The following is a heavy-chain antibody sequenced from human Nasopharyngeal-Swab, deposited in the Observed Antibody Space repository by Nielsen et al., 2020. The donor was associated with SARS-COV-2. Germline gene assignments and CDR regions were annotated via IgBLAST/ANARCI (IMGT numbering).Heavy chain of an antibody. CDR3: ASLRFLEWLVFPPLDADAFDI. D-gene: IGHD3-3*01. Sequence: GESLKISCAASGFTFSSYWMSWVRQAPGRGLEWVANIKQDGSDKYYADSVKGRFTISRDNSKNTLYLQMNSLRAEDTAVYYCASLRFLEWLVFPPLDADAFDIWGQGTMVTVSS. J-gene: IGHJ3*02. V-gene: IGHV3-7*01. CDR1: GFTFSSYW. CDR2: IKQDGSDK.